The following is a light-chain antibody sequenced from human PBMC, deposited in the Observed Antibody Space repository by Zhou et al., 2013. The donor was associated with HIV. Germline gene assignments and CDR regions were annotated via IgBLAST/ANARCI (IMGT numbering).Light chain of an antibody. J-gene: IGKJ3*01. CDR1: EGIANY. V-gene: IGKV1-16*01. Sequence: DIQMTQSPSSLSASVGDRVTITCRASEGIANYLAWYQQRPGKAPKLLIYAASNLPSGVPSRFSGSGSGTDFTLTISCLQSEDFATYYCQQYYSYPPFTFGPGTKVDIK. CDR3: QQYYSYPPFT. CDR2: AAS.